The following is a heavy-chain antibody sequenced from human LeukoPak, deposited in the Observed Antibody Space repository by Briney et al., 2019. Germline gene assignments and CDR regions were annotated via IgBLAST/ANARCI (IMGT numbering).Heavy chain of an antibody. CDR3: AHRRYDLFDY. CDR2: IYWDDDK. J-gene: IGHJ4*02. CDR1: GFSLTTSGVG. Sequence: SGPTLVNPPQTLTLTCTFSGFSLTTSGVGVGWIRQPPGKALEWLALIYWDDDKRFSPSLKSRLTLTKDTSKNQVVLTMVNMGPVDTATYYCAHRRYDLFDYWGQGILVTVSS. D-gene: IGHD5-12*01. V-gene: IGHV2-5*02.